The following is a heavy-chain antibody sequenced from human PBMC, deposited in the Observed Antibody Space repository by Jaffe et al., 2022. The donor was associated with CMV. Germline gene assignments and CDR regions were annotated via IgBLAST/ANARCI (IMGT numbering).Heavy chain of an antibody. D-gene: IGHD3-3*01. J-gene: IGHJ3*02. V-gene: IGHV3-21*01. CDR1: GFTFSSYS. CDR2: ISSSSSYI. Sequence: EVQLVESGGGLVKPGGSLRLSCAASGFTFSSYSMNWVRQAPGKGLEWVSSISSSSSYIYYADSVKGRFTISRDNAKNSLYLQMNSLRAEDTAVYYCARDLVPYYDFWSGSIHAFDIWGQGTMVTVSS. CDR3: ARDLVPYYDFWSGSIHAFDI.